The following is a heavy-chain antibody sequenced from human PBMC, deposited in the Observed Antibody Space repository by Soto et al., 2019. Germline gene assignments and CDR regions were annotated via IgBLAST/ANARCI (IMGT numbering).Heavy chain of an antibody. V-gene: IGHV3-21*01. Sequence: PGGSLRLSCAASGFTFSTYAMNWVRQAPGKGLEWVSSLSSSGGYIYYADSLKGRFTISRDNAKNSLYLQMNSLRAEDSAIYYCARYAQYSGYDWAYYFDYWGHGTLVTVSS. J-gene: IGHJ4*01. CDR1: GFTFSTYA. CDR2: LSSSGGYI. CDR3: ARYAQYSGYDWAYYFDY. D-gene: IGHD5-12*01.